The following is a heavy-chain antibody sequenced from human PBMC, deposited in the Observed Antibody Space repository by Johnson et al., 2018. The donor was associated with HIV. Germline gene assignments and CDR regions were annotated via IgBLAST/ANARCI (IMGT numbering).Heavy chain of an antibody. CDR3: ARDGGAYGGGDCFSDAFDL. D-gene: IGHD2-21*02. Sequence: VQLVESGGGLVKPGGSLRLSCAASGFTVSSNCMSWVRQAPGKGLEWVSGISWNSGRIGYADSVKGRFTISRDNSKNTLYLQMDSLRAEDPALYCCARDGGAYGGGDCFSDAFDLWGQGTMVTVSS. J-gene: IGHJ3*01. V-gene: IGHV3-66*02. CDR2: SWNSGRI. CDR1: GFTVSSNC.